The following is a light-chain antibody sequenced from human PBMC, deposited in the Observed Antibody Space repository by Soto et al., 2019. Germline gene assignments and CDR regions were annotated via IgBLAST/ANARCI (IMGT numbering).Light chain of an antibody. Sequence: QSALTQPPSVSAAPGQKVTISCSGTSSNIGANYVSWYQQFPGTPPTLLIYETSQRPSGIPDRFSASKSGTSGTLDITGLQTGDEADYFCATWDSSLRVVVFGGGTKLTVL. CDR2: ETS. V-gene: IGLV1-51*02. J-gene: IGLJ2*01. CDR1: SSNIGANY. CDR3: ATWDSSLRVVV.